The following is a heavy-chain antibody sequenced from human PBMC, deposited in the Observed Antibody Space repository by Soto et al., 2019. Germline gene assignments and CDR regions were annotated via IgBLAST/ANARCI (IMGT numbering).Heavy chain of an antibody. V-gene: IGHV1-24*01. Sequence: GASVKVSCKVSGYTLTELSMHWVRQAPGKGLEWMGGFDPEDGETIYAQKFQGRVTMTEDTSTDTAYMELSSLRSEDTAVYYCATGGSGWYRVYYYGMDVWGQGTTVTVSS. CDR1: GYTLTELS. D-gene: IGHD6-19*01. J-gene: IGHJ6*02. CDR3: ATGGSGWYRVYYYGMDV. CDR2: FDPEDGET.